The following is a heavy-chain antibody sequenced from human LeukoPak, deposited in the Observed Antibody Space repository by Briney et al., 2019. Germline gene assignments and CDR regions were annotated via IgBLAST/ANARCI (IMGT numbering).Heavy chain of an antibody. CDR3: ATSSPEGTDAFDI. CDR2: MNPNSGNT. V-gene: IGHV1-8*01. D-gene: IGHD2-2*01. Sequence: GASVKVSCKASGYTFTSYDINWVRQATGQGLEWMGWMNPNSGNTGYAQKFQGRVTMTRNTSISTAYMELSSLRSEDTAVYYRATSSPEGTDAFDIWGQGTMVTVSS. J-gene: IGHJ3*02. CDR1: GYTFTSYD.